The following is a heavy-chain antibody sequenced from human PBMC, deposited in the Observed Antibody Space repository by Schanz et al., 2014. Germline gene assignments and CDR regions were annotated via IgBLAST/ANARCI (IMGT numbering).Heavy chain of an antibody. CDR2: ITGGSTTYT. J-gene: IGHJ6*02. CDR1: GITFSDYA. V-gene: IGHV3-21*01. Sequence: VQLVESGGGVVQPGGSLRLSCAASGITFSDYALNWVRQAPGKGLEWVSCITGGSTTYTYYADSVRGRFTISRDNAKSSVYLQMNSLRAEDTAVYYCARSGVDVWGQGTTVTVSS. CDR3: ARSGVDV. D-gene: IGHD3-10*01.